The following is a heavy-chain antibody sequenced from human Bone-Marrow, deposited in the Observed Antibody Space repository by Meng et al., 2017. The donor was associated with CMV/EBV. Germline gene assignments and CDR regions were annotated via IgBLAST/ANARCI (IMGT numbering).Heavy chain of an antibody. CDR2: ISGSGGST. CDR1: GFTFSNAW. V-gene: IGHV3-23*01. CDR3: AKDVGFLEWLFDY. D-gene: IGHD3-3*01. Sequence: GESLKISCAASGFTFSNAWMSWVRQAPGKGLEWVSVISGSGGSTYYADSVKGRFTISRDNSKNTLYLQMNSLRAEDTAVYYCAKDVGFLEWLFDYWGQGTLVTVSS. J-gene: IGHJ4*02.